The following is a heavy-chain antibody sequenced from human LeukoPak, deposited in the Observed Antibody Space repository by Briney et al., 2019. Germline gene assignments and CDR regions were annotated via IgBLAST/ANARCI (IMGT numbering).Heavy chain of an antibody. D-gene: IGHD2-2*01. V-gene: IGHV4-59*08. CDR1: GGSISSYY. CDR2: IYYSGST. CDR3: ARLGYCSSTSCYAGLSTWFDP. J-gene: IGHJ5*02. Sequence: PSETLSLTCTVSGGSISSYYWSWIRQPPGKGLEWIGYIYYSGSTNYNPSLKSRVTILVDTSKNQFSLKLSSVTAADTAVYYCARLGYCSSTSCYAGLSTWFDPWGQGTLVTVSS.